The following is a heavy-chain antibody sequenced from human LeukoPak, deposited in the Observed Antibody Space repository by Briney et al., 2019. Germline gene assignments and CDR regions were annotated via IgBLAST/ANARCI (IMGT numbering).Heavy chain of an antibody. D-gene: IGHD1-26*01. CDR3: ARGGINSPTIDF. Sequence: PGGSLRLSCAASGFTFSTYWMHWVRQPPGKGLVWLSRINTDGTTTTYADSVKGRFTISRDNAKNTLYLRLNSLRADDTAVYFCARGGINSPTIDFWGQGTLVTLSS. CDR1: GFTFSTYW. V-gene: IGHV3-74*01. CDR2: INTDGTTT. J-gene: IGHJ4*02.